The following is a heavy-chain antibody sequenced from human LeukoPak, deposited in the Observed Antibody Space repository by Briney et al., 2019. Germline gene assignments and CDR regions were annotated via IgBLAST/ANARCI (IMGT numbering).Heavy chain of an antibody. V-gene: IGHV3-43*02. J-gene: IGHJ4*02. CDR3: ARVSLRMQRWLELDN. CDR2: ISGDGSVI. D-gene: IGHD5-18*01. Sequence: GGPLRLSCAASGFTFEDYAIHWVRQPPGKGLEWVALISGDGSVIYYLDSVKGRFTVSRDNSKNSLYLQMNSLRTGDTALYYCARVSLRMQRWLELDNWGQGALVTVSS. CDR1: GFTFEDYA.